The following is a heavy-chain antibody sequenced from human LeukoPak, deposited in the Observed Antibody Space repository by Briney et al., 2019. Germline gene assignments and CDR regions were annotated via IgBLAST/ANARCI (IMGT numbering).Heavy chain of an antibody. Sequence: QSGGSLRLSCAASGFSFDTYSMNWVRQAPGKGLEWVSYISSSSSTIYYADSVKGRFTISRDNAKNSLYLQMNSLRAEDTAVYYRARVVPPDCGGDCYSGHAFDIWGQGTMVTVSS. D-gene: IGHD2-21*02. CDR3: ARVVPPDCGGDCYSGHAFDI. CDR2: ISSSSSTI. J-gene: IGHJ3*02. CDR1: GFSFDTYS. V-gene: IGHV3-48*01.